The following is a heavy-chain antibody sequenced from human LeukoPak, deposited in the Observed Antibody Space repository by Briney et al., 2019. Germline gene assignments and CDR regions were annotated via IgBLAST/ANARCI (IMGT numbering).Heavy chain of an antibody. V-gene: IGHV3-48*03. J-gene: IGHJ5*02. D-gene: IGHD3-16*01. CDR2: ITALPGGTI. CDR1: GFTLSDFE. Sequence: PGRSLRLSCAASGFTLSDFEFSWVRQAPGRGLEWVSTITALPGGTIYYADSAKGRFSISRDNTKNALFLQMGSLRAEDTAVYYCARKKNVDLGGDAFRGGTPYDLWGQGTPVTVSS. CDR3: ARKKNVDLGGDAFRGGTPYDL.